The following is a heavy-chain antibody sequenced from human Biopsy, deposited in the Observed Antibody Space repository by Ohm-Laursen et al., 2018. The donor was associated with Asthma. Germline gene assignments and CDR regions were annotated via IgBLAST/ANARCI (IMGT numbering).Heavy chain of an antibody. CDR1: GYTFNSAG. CDR3: ARAVDYSHYYGIDV. D-gene: IGHD3-10*01. CDR2: ISVYNGNT. Sequence: GDSVKVSCKPSGYTFNSAGITWVRQAPGQGLEWMGWISVYNGNTKVAQKLQDRVTMITDTSTSTAYMELRSLRSDDTAVYFCARAVDYSHYYGIDVWGQGTTVTVS. J-gene: IGHJ6*02. V-gene: IGHV1-18*01.